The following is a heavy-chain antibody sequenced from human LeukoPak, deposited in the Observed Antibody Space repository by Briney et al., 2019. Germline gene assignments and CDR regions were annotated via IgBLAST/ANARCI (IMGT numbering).Heavy chain of an antibody. Sequence: GGSLRLSCAASGFSFSTYSMNWVRQAPGKGLEWVSFISGSGTSIDYVDSVKGRFTVSRDNGKNSLFLHMNSLRAEDTAVYYCARKNTTSSEDYWGQGTPVTVSS. CDR2: ISGSGTSI. CDR1: GFSFSTYS. V-gene: IGHV3-48*01. J-gene: IGHJ4*02. D-gene: IGHD6-6*01. CDR3: ARKNTTSSEDY.